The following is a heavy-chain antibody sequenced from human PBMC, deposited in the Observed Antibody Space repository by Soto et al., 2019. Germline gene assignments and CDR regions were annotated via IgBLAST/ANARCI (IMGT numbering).Heavy chain of an antibody. CDR3: ASTYCSGGSCSSLYYYYGMDV. CDR2: IIPIFGTA. Sequence: QVQLVQSGAEVKKPGSSVKVSCKASGGTFSSYAISWVRQAPGQGLEWMGGIIPIFGTANYAQKFQGRVTITADESTSTAYMELSSLRSEDTAVYYCASTYCSGGSCSSLYYYYGMDVWGQGTTVTVSS. J-gene: IGHJ6*02. V-gene: IGHV1-69*01. CDR1: GGTFSSYA. D-gene: IGHD2-15*01.